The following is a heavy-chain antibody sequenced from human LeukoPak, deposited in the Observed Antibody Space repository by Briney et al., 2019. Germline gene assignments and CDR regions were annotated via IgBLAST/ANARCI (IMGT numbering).Heavy chain of an antibody. CDR1: GGSISSSSYH. J-gene: IGHJ6*03. Sequence: SETLSLTCTVSGGSISSSSYHWGWIRQPPGKGLEWIGEINHSGSTNYNPSLKSRVTISVDTSKNQFSLKLSSVTAADTAVYYCARGRAPSRTRLLWFGDPLHKAADYYMDVWGKGTTVTVSS. CDR2: INHSGST. V-gene: IGHV4-39*07. D-gene: IGHD3-10*01. CDR3: ARGRAPSRTRLLWFGDPLHKAADYYMDV.